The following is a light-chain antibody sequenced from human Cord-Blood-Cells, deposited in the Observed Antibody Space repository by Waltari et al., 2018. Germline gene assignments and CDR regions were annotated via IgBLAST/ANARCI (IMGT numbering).Light chain of an antibody. J-gene: IGLJ3*02. CDR3: SSYTSSSTFWV. V-gene: IGLV2-14*01. Sequence: QSALTQPASVSGSPGQSITISCTGTSSDVGGYNYVSWYQQHPGKAPKLMIYDVSNRPSGVSNRFSGSKSGNTASLTIPGLQAEEEADYYCSSYTSSSTFWVFGGGTKLTVL. CDR2: DVS. CDR1: SSDVGGYNY.